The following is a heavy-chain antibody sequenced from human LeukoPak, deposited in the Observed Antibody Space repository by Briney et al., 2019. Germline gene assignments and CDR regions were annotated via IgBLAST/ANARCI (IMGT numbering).Heavy chain of an antibody. V-gene: IGHV4-59*01. CDR1: GGSISSYY. Sequence: SETLSLTCTVSGGSISSYYWSWIRQPPGKGLEWIGYIYYSGSTNYNPSLKSRVTISVDTSKSQFSLKLSSVTAADTAVYYCARDDTIFGVVNPRNNAFDIWGQGTMVTVSS. CDR3: ARDDTIFGVVNPRNNAFDI. J-gene: IGHJ3*02. CDR2: IYYSGST. D-gene: IGHD3-3*01.